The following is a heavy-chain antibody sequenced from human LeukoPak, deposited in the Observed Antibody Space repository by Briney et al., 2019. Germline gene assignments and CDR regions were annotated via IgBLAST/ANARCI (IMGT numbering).Heavy chain of an antibody. D-gene: IGHD2-15*01. CDR3: VSQEVVPH. J-gene: IGHJ4*02. CDR2: IRNDGTTK. CDR1: GFTFSSYD. Sequence: GGSLRLSCATSGFTFSSYDMHWVRQAPGKGLEWVAYIRNDGTTKDYADSVKGRFTISRDNPKNTLYLQLGSLRAEDTAVYYCVSQEVVPHWGQGTLVSVSS. V-gene: IGHV3-30*02.